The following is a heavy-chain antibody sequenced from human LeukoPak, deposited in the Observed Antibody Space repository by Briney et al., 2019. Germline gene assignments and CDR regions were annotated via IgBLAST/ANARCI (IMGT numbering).Heavy chain of an antibody. V-gene: IGHV1-24*01. CDR2: FDVIDSET. CDR1: GSSLSELS. Sequence: ASVKVSCTVSGSSLSELSHYWVRQAPGKGLEWMGGFDVIDSETFYAQKFQGRVTMTEDSSTDTAYMELRSLTSDDTALYYCAAGRPYSLLDYWGQGTLVTVSS. J-gene: IGHJ4*02. CDR3: AAGRPYSLLDY. D-gene: IGHD5-18*01.